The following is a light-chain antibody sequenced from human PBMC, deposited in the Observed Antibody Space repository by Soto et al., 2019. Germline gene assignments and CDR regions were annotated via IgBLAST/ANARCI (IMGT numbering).Light chain of an antibody. J-gene: IGKJ1*01. V-gene: IGKV3-15*01. Sequence: EIVMTQSPATLSVSPGERATLSCRASQSVSSNLAWYQQTPGQAPRLLIYGASTRATGIPARISGSGSGTEFTLTISSLQSEDFAVYYCQQRSNWPRTCGQGTKVDI. CDR1: QSVSSN. CDR3: QQRSNWPRT. CDR2: GAS.